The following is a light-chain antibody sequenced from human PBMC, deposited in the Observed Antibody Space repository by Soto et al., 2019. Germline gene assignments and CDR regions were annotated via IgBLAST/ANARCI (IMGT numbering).Light chain of an antibody. J-gene: IGKJ4*01. V-gene: IGKV1-39*01. CDR2: AAS. Sequence: DFQMTQSPSTLSASVGDSVTITCRASQSITTLLNWYQRKPGKAPYLLIYAASSLRSGVPSRFSGAGSGTDFSLTISALQPEDVASYYCQQSLSLPLTFGGGTKVDIK. CDR3: QQSLSLPLT. CDR1: QSITTL.